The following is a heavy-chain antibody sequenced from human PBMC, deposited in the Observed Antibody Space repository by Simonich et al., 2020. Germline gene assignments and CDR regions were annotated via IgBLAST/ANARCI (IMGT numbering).Heavy chain of an antibody. V-gene: IGHV3-9*01. J-gene: IGHJ1*01. D-gene: IGHD6-13*01. CDR2: RSWNRGSI. CDR1: GFPLDDYA. CDR3: AKDVAAAGTEYFQH. Sequence: EVQLVESGGGLVQPGRSLRLSCAASGFPLDDYAMHWVRQDPGKGLEGVSGRSWNRGSIGYADSVKGRFTISRDNAKNSLYLQMNSLRAEDTALYYCAKDVAAAGTEYFQHWGQGTLVTVSS.